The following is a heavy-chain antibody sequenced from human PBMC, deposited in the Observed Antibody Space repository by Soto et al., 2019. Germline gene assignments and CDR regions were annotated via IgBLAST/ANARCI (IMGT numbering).Heavy chain of an antibody. J-gene: IGHJ4*02. CDR3: AKSSSGWYHFDY. CDR2: ISGSSGST. Sequence: EVQLLEAGGGLVQPGGSLRLSCAASGFTFSSSAMSWVRQAPGEGLEWVSTISGSSGSTYYADSVKGRFTISRDNSKNTMSLQMNSLRAEDTAVYYCAKSSSGWYHFDYWGQGTLVTVSS. V-gene: IGHV3-23*01. D-gene: IGHD6-19*01. CDR1: GFTFSSSA.